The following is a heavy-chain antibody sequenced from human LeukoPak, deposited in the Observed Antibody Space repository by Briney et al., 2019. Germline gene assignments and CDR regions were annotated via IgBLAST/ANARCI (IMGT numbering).Heavy chain of an antibody. Sequence: SQTLSLTCALSGDSVSSNSAAWNWIRQSPSRGLEWLGRTYYRSKWYNDYAVSVKSRITINPDTSKNQFSLQLNSVTPEDTAVYFCARDRSSGYVSGNYYYYMDVWGKGTTVTVSS. J-gene: IGHJ6*03. CDR1: GDSVSSNSAA. V-gene: IGHV6-1*01. CDR3: ARDRSSGYVSGNYYYYMDV. D-gene: IGHD5-12*01. CDR2: TYYRSKWYN.